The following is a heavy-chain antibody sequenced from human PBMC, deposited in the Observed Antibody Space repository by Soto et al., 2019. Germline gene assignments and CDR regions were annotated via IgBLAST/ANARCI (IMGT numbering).Heavy chain of an antibody. J-gene: IGHJ4*02. D-gene: IGHD3-10*01. CDR3: ATNPPYITFWYYFDS. V-gene: IGHV4-59*03. CDR2: IYHSGST. CDR1: GGSISSYY. Sequence: SETLSLTCTVSGGSISSYYWSWIRQPPGKALEWIGYIYHSGSTNYNPSLKSRVTISVDTSKNQLSLNLSSVTAADTAAYYCATNPPYITFWYYFDSWGQGALVTVSS.